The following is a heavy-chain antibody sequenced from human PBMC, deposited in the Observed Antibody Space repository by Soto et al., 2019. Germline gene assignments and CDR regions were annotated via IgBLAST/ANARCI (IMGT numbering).Heavy chain of an antibody. D-gene: IGHD2-2*02. CDR2: ISSRSDI. Sequence: GGSLRLSCVGSGFTFSTYSINWVRQAPGKGLEWASSISSRSDIYYADSVKGRFTISRDNAKNSVSLQMNSLRAEDTAVYYCAREYTAWPLAYGLDVWGQGATVTVSS. CDR3: AREYTAWPLAYGLDV. CDR1: GFTFSTYS. J-gene: IGHJ6*02. V-gene: IGHV3-21*01.